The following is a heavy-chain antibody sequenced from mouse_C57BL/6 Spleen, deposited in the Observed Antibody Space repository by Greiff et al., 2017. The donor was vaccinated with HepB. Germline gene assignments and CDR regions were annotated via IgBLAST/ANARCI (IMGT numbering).Heavy chain of an antibody. D-gene: IGHD1-1*01. CDR1: GYAFSSYW. CDR3: AREGYGSGNWYVDV. V-gene: IGHV1-80*01. Sequence: VQLQQSGAELVKPGASVKISCKASGYAFSSYWMNWVKQRPGKGLEWIGQIYPGDGDTNYNGKFKGKATLTADKSSSTAYMQLSSLTSEDSAVYFCAREGYGSGNWYVDVWGTGTTVTVSS. CDR2: IYPGDGDT. J-gene: IGHJ1*03.